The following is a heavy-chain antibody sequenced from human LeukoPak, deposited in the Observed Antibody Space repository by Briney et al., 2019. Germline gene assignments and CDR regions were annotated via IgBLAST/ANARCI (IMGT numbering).Heavy chain of an antibody. CDR1: GYTFTFYY. V-gene: IGHV1-2*02. J-gene: IGHJ4*02. D-gene: IGHD4-23*01. Sequence: SVKVSCKASGYTFTFYYMYWVRQAPGQGLEWMGWINPNSGGTNSAQKFQGRVTMTRDTSISTAYMELSRLRSDDTAVYYCARAYDYGGNLVHFDYWGQGTLVTVSS. CDR2: INPNSGGT. CDR3: ARAYDYGGNLVHFDY.